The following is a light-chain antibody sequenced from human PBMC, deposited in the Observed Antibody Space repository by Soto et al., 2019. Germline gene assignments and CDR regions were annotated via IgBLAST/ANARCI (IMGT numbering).Light chain of an antibody. Sequence: EIVMTQSPATLSVSPGERATLSCRASQSVSSNLAWYQQKPGQAPRLLIYTASTRATDIPDRFSGSGSGTDFTLTISRLQPEDSATYYCLHDHDYPLTFGQGTRLENK. V-gene: IGKV3D-15*01. J-gene: IGKJ5*01. CDR1: QSVSSN. CDR3: LHDHDYPLT. CDR2: TAS.